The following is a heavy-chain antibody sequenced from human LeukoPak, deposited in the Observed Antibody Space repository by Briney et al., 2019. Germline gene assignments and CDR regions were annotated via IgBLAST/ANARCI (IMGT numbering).Heavy chain of an antibody. CDR1: GFTFSSYS. D-gene: IGHD5-12*01. V-gene: IGHV3-21*01. CDR3: ARHLVEGYTRKWFDS. Sequence: GGSLRLSCAASGFTFSSYSMNWVRQAPGKGLEWVSSISSSSSYIYYADSVKGRFTISRDNAKNSLYLQMNSLRAEDTAVYYCARHLVEGYTRKWFDSWGQGTLVTVSS. CDR2: ISSSSSYI. J-gene: IGHJ5*01.